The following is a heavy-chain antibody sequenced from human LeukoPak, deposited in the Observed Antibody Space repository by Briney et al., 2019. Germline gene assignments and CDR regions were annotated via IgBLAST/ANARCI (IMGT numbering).Heavy chain of an antibody. CDR1: GGTFISYA. D-gene: IGHD2-2*02. V-gene: IGHV1-69*13. J-gene: IGHJ6*02. Sequence: ASVKVSCKASGGTFISYAISWVRQAPGQGLEWMGGIIPIFGTANYAQKFQGRVTITADESTSTAYMELSSLRSEDTAVYYCARTTDDIVVVPAAIIDYYYYGMDVWGQGTTVTVSS. CDR2: IIPIFGTA. CDR3: ARTTDDIVVVPAAIIDYYYYGMDV.